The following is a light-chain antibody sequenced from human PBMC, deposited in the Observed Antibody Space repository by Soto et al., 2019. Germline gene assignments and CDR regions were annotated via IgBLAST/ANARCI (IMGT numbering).Light chain of an antibody. CDR3: QQRHMWPIT. Sequence: EFVLTHAPVTLTLSPGERATLSCRASQSFRGLLAWYQQKPGQAPRLLIYDAYNRATGIPPRFSGSGSGTDFTLTISSLEPEDSAVYYCQQRHMWPITFGQGTRLEIK. V-gene: IGKV3-11*01. CDR2: DAY. CDR1: QSFRGL. J-gene: IGKJ5*01.